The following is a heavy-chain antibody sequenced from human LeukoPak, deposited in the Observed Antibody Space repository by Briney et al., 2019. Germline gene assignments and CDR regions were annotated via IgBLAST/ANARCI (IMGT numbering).Heavy chain of an antibody. CDR2: ISWNSGSI. Sequence: GGSLRLSCAASGFTFDDYAMHWVRQAPGKGLEWVSGISWNSGSIGYADSVKGRFTISRDNAKNSLYPQTNSLRAEDTALYYCAKVQDRGDFWSGYYTPTGAFDIWGQGTMVTVSS. V-gene: IGHV3-9*01. CDR3: AKVQDRGDFWSGYYTPTGAFDI. D-gene: IGHD3-3*01. J-gene: IGHJ3*02. CDR1: GFTFDDYA.